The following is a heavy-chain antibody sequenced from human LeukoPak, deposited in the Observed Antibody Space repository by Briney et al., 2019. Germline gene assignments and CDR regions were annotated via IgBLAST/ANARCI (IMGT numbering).Heavy chain of an antibody. J-gene: IGHJ4*02. CDR1: GGSISSGDYY. CDR2: VYDTGET. Sequence: SQTLSLTCIVSGGSISSGDYYWSWIRQPPGKGLEWIGSVYDTGETYFNPSLMSRVTMSVDRSKNQFSLQLNSVTAADTAVYYCARDSYSSSWGSDYWGQGTLVTVSS. D-gene: IGHD6-13*01. CDR3: ARDSYSSSWGSDY. V-gene: IGHV4-30-2*01.